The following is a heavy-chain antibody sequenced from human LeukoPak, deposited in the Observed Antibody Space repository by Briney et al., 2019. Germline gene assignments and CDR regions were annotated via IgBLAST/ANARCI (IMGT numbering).Heavy chain of an antibody. Sequence: PSVKVSCTTSGSTFTSSDINWVRQTSGGGQEWMGWLHIGSGNTGTAHTFQGRVTLTMKTSNNTAYMELNSLTTDDPPANFLCRRKAHLIAGSQSKFHYGLDVWGQGTLVTVSS. V-gene: IGHV1-8*01. CDR1: GSTFTSSD. CDR2: LHIGSGNT. CDR3: CRRKAHLIAGSQSKFHYGLDV. D-gene: IGHD3-3*02. J-gene: IGHJ5*02.